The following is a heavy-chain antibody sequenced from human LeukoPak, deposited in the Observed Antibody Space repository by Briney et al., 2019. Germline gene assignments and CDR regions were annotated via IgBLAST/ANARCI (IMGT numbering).Heavy chain of an antibody. D-gene: IGHD3-22*01. CDR2: IYPGDSDT. CDR3: ARRTYYYDSSGYYYLDY. CDR1: GYSFTSYW. Sequence: GESLKISCKGSGYSFTSYWIGWVRQMPGKGLEWMGIIYPGDSDTRYSPSFQDQVTISADKSISTAYLQWSSLKASDTAMYYCARRTYYYDSSGYYYLDYWGQGTLVTVSS. J-gene: IGHJ4*02. V-gene: IGHV5-51*01.